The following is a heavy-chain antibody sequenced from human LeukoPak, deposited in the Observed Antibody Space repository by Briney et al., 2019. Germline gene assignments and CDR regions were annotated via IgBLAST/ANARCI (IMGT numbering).Heavy chain of an antibody. Sequence: PGGSLRLSCAASGFTFSSYSMNWVRQAPGKGLEWVSFISSSSSYIYYADSVKGRFTISRDNAKNSLYLQMNSLRAEDTAVYYCARMVRGVIAQTGGWAFDIWGQGTMVTVSS. CDR2: ISSSSSYI. V-gene: IGHV3-21*01. D-gene: IGHD3-10*01. CDR3: ARMVRGVIAQTGGWAFDI. J-gene: IGHJ3*02. CDR1: GFTFSSYS.